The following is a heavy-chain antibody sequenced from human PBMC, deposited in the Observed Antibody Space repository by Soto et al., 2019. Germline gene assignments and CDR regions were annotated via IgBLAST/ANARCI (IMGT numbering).Heavy chain of an antibody. V-gene: IGHV3-7*01. CDR3: AREKRANGYFDY. CDR2: IKQAGSEK. CDR1: GFTFSNYA. Sequence: GGSLRLSCAASGFTFSNYAMSWVRQAPGKGLEWVANIKQAGSEKYYVDSVNGRFIISRDDAKNSLFLQVNSLRVEDTAVYYCAREKRANGYFDYWGQGTLVTVSS. D-gene: IGHD6-25*01. J-gene: IGHJ4*02.